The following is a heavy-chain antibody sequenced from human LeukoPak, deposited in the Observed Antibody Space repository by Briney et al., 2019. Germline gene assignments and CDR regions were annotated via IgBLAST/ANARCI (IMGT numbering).Heavy chain of an antibody. J-gene: IGHJ4*02. CDR3: ARAGSLWFGESKLDY. D-gene: IGHD3-10*01. CDR1: GLTFSSYS. CDR2: INQDGSEK. Sequence: GGSLRLSCAASGLTFSSYSMNWVRRAPGKGLEWVANINQDGSEKYYVDSVKGRFTISRDNAKNSLYLQMNSLRAEDTAVYYCARAGSLWFGESKLDYWGQGTLVTVSS. V-gene: IGHV3-7*01.